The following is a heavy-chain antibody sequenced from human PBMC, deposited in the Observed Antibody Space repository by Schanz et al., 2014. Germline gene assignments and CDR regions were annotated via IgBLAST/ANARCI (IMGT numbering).Heavy chain of an antibody. CDR3: ARDFSAYVGNYFDY. J-gene: IGHJ4*02. CDR2: ISPYNGNT. Sequence: QVQLVQSGPEVKKPGSSVKVSCQAFGDTFSKYNIMWVRQAPGQGLEWMGWISPYNGNTNYAQKLQGRVTMTADTSTSTAYMELTSLRFDDTAVYYCARDFSAYVGNYFDYWGQGTLVTVSS. CDR1: GDTFSKYN. D-gene: IGHD5-12*01. V-gene: IGHV1-18*04.